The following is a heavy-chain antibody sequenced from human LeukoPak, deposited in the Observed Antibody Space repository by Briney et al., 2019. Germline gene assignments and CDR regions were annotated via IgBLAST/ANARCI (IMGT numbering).Heavy chain of an antibody. Sequence: SETLSLTCTVSGGSISSYYWSWIRQPAGKGLEWIGRIYTSGNTNYNPSLKSRVTMSLDTSKNQFSLKLSSVTAADTAVYYCARNKAGTTNGYYYYGMDVWGQGTTVTVSS. CDR1: GGSISSYY. CDR3: ARNKAGTTNGYYYYGMDV. J-gene: IGHJ6*02. CDR2: IYTSGNT. V-gene: IGHV4-4*07. D-gene: IGHD1-7*01.